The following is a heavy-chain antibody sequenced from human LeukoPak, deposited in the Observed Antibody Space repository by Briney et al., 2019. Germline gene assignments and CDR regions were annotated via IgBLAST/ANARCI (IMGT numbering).Heavy chain of an antibody. V-gene: IGHV3-21*01. CDR3: AREVGIDY. CDR2: ISWGSSYI. CDR1: GFTFSSYS. D-gene: IGHD2-15*01. Sequence: GGSLRLSCAASGFTFSSYSMNWVRQAPGKGLEWLSSISWGSSYIYYADSVKGRFTISRDNAKNSLYLQMNSLRAEDTAVYYCAREVGIDYWGQGTLVTVSS. J-gene: IGHJ4*02.